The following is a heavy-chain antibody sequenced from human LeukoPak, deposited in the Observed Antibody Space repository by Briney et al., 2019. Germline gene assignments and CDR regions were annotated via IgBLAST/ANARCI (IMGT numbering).Heavy chain of an antibody. V-gene: IGHV4-59*11. J-gene: IGHJ6*03. CDR3: ARGGSAIYSSRSYYYYYMDV. CDR2: IYHSGST. D-gene: IGHD6-13*01. Sequence: SETLSLTCTVSGASISGHYWSWIRQPPGKGLEWIGSIYHSGSTYYNPSLKSRVTISVDTSKNQFSLRLSSVTAADTAVYYCARGGSAIYSSRSYYYYYMDVWGKGTTVTVSS. CDR1: GASISGHY.